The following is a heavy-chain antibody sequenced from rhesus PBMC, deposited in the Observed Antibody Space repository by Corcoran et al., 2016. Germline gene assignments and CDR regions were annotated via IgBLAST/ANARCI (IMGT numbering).Heavy chain of an antibody. Sequence: QVTLKESGPALVKPTQTLTLTCTFSGFSLTTSGLGVGWIRQPPGKALEWLELFYWDDEKRYRTSLKSRFTITKDTSKNQVVLTLTNMDPVDTATYYCARWGCSSTYCFVAEYFEFWGQGALVTVSS. CDR2: FYWDDEK. D-gene: IGHD2-15*01. CDR3: ARWGCSSTYCFVAEYFEF. CDR1: GFSLTTSGLG. V-gene: IGHV2-174*01. J-gene: IGHJ1*01.